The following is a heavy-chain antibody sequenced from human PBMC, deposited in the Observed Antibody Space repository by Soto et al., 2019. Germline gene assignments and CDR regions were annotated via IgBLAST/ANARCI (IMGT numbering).Heavy chain of an antibody. CDR1: GYTFTSYA. CDR3: ARGGRRDSSSWYVYYYGMDV. V-gene: IGHV1-8*02. Sequence: GASVKVSCKASGYTFTSYAMHWVRQAPGQRLEWMGWMNPNSGNTGYAQKFQGRVTMTRNTSISTAYMELSSLRSEDTAVYYCARGGRRDSSSWYVYYYGMDVWGQGTTVTVSS. D-gene: IGHD6-13*01. CDR2: MNPNSGNT. J-gene: IGHJ6*02.